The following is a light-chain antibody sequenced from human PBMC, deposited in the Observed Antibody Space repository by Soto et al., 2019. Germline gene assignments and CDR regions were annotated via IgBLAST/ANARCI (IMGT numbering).Light chain of an antibody. J-gene: IGLJ2*01. CDR2: ENN. Sequence: QSVLTQPPSVSAAPGQKVTISCSGSSSNIGNNYVSWYQQLTGTAPKLLIYENNKRPSGIPDRFSGSKSGTSATLGITGLQTGDEADYYCGTWYSSLSVVVLGGGTKLTVL. CDR1: SSNIGNNY. CDR3: GTWYSSLSVVV. V-gene: IGLV1-51*02.